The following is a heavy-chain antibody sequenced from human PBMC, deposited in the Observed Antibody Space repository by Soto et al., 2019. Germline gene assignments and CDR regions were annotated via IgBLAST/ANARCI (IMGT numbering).Heavy chain of an antibody. Sequence: QVQLVQSGAEVKKPGASVKVSCEASGYSFIDYYTHWVRQAPGQGFEWMGRISPKSGGTNYAQKFEGRVTLTWDTSLNTAYMELSSLKSDDTAVYYCARPPGYISDWYYFDLWGQGTRVTVSS. V-gene: IGHV1-2*02. J-gene: IGHJ4*02. D-gene: IGHD3-9*01. CDR2: ISPKSGGT. CDR1: GYSFIDYY. CDR3: ARPPGYISDWYYFDL.